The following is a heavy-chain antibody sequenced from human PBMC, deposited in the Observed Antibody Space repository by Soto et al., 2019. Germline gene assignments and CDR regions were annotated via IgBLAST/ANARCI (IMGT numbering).Heavy chain of an antibody. D-gene: IGHD6-13*01. V-gene: IGHV3-48*01. CDR3: ASQPERSSTWYR. CDR1: GFTFSAYT. Sequence: EVQLVESGGGLVQPGRSLRLSCAASGFTFSAYTMNWVRQAPGKGLEWLSYISSSSSTIYYADSVKGRFTISRDNAKNSLYLQMNSLRVEDTAVYYCASQPERSSTWYRWGQGTLVTVSS. J-gene: IGHJ4*02. CDR2: ISSSSSTI.